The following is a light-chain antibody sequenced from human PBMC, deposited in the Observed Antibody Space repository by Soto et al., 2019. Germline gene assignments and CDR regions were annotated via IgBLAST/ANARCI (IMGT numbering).Light chain of an antibody. J-gene: IGKJ1*01. CDR2: EAS. Sequence: DIQMTQFPSTLSASVGDGVTITCRASQSINSWLAWYLQKPGKAPRLLIHEASSLQSGVPSRFSGSGSETEFTLTISGLQPDDCATYYCQQYHRYPITFGQGTKVEVK. CDR1: QSINSW. CDR3: QQYHRYPIT. V-gene: IGKV1-5*03.